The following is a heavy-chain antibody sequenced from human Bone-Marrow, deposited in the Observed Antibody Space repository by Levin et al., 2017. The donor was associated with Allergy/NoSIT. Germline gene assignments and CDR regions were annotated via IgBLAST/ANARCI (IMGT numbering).Heavy chain of an antibody. J-gene: IGHJ4*02. D-gene: IGHD6-19*01. Sequence: GGSLRLSCAASGFTFSSYWMHWVRQTAGKGLVWVSRIKSDGSSTNYADSVKGRFTISRDNAKSTLYLQMNNLKGEDTALYYCATQRLGVVYWGQGTLVTVSS. CDR2: IKSDGSST. CDR3: ATQRLGVVY. V-gene: IGHV3-74*01. CDR1: GFTFSSYW.